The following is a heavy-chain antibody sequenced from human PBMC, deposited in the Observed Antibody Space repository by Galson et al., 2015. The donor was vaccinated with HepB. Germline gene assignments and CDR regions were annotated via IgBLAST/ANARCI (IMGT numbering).Heavy chain of an antibody. D-gene: IGHD3-16*01. CDR2: ISSSSNTI. CDR1: GFTFSSYS. Sequence: SLRLSCAASGFTFSSYSTNWVRQAPGKGLEWVSYISSSSNTIYYADSVRGRFTISRDNAKKSLYLQMNSLRDEDTAVYYCAGGYWFDPWGQGTLVTVSS. CDR3: AGGYWFDP. J-gene: IGHJ5*02. V-gene: IGHV3-48*02.